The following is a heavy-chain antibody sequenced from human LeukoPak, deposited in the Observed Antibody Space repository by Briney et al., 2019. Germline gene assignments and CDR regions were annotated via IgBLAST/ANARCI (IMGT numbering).Heavy chain of an antibody. Sequence: PSETLSLTCAVYGGSFSGYYWSWIRQPPGKGLEWIGEINHSGSTNYNPSLKSRVTISVDTSKNQFSLKLSSVTAADTAVYYCARNQQIWYYYYYMDVWGKGTTVTVSS. J-gene: IGHJ6*03. CDR2: INHSGST. CDR3: ARNQQIWYYYYYMDV. V-gene: IGHV4-34*01. CDR1: GGSFSGYY. D-gene: IGHD2-2*01.